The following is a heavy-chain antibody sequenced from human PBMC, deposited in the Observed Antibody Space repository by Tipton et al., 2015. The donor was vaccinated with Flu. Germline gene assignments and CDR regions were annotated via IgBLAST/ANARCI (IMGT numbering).Heavy chain of an antibody. CDR1: GFAFNSYA. Sequence: SLRLSCAASGFAFNSYAMSWVRQAPGKGLEWVSGISGSGGTTDYADSVKGRFTISRDNSKNTLYLQMNSLRAEDTAVYYCAKVVVSSSDYYRQYFQHWGQGTLVTVSS. J-gene: IGHJ1*01. V-gene: IGHV3-23*01. CDR3: AKVVVSSSDYYRQYFQH. D-gene: IGHD3-22*01. CDR2: ISGSGGTT.